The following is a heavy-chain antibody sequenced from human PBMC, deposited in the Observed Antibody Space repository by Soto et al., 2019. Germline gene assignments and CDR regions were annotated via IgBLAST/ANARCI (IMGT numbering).Heavy chain of an antibody. V-gene: IGHV1-58*01. CDR1: GFTFGNSA. CDR3: AAAVTMIYIKALYAFEM. CDR2: ILVASGGT. J-gene: IGHJ3*02. D-gene: IGHD3-22*01. Sequence: QMQLVQSGPEVKKPGTSVRVSCKASGFTFGNSAVHWVRQARGQRLEWMGWILVASGGTNYAENFEERVTIARDMSTSTAYMELSSLRSEDTAVYFCAAAVTMIYIKALYAFEMWGQGTVVTVSS.